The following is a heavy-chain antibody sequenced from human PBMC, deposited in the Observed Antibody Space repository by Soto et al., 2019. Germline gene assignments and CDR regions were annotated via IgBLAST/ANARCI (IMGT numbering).Heavy chain of an antibody. Sequence: EVQLVESGGGLVQPGGSLRLSCTASGFSLSTSWMTWVRQAPGKGLEWVANIMQDGSDKYYVDSVKGRFTISRDNAKNSLYLQMTSLRAEDTAVYYCASKRLYFYGLDVWAKGPRSPSP. CDR3: ASKRLYFYGLDV. CDR2: IMQDGSDK. CDR1: GFSLSTSW. V-gene: IGHV3-7*01. J-gene: IGHJ6*02.